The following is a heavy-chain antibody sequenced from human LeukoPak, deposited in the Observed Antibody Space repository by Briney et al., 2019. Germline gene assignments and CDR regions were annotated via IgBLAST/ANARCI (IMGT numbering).Heavy chain of an antibody. CDR2: FSGSGGST. J-gene: IGHJ4*02. V-gene: IGHV3-23*01. CDR1: GFTFSSYA. D-gene: IGHD5-18*01. Sequence: SGGSLRLSCAAPGFTFSSYAMSWVRQAPGKGLECVSAFSGSGGSTNYADSVKGRFTISRDNSKNTLYLQMNSLRAEDTAVYYCAKVLLSYSYGYCFDYWGQGTLVTVSS. CDR3: AKVLLSYSYGYCFDY.